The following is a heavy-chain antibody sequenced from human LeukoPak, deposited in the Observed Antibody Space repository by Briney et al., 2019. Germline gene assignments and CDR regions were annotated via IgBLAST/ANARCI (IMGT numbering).Heavy chain of an antibody. CDR2: ISGSGGST. J-gene: IGHJ4*02. CDR3: TTQRLGYCSGGSCY. Sequence: GGSLRLSCAAFGFTFSSYAMSWVRQDPGKGLEWVSAISGSGGSTYYADSVKGRFTISRDNSKNTLYLQMNSLKTEDTAVYYCTTQRLGYCSGGSCYWGQGTLVTVSS. D-gene: IGHD2-15*01. V-gene: IGHV3-23*01. CDR1: GFTFSSYA.